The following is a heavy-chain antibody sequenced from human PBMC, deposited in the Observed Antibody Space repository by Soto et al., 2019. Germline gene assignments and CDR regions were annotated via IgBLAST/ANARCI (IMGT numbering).Heavy chain of an antibody. V-gene: IGHV1-46*03. Sequence: QVQLVQSGAEVKKPGASVKVSCKASGYTFTSYYMHWVRQAPGQGLEWMGIINPSGGSTSYAQKFKGRVTMTRETSTSTVYVELSSLSSEDTAVYYCAVTRITMVRGVITGWFDPWGQGTLVTVSS. CDR3: AVTRITMVRGVITGWFDP. J-gene: IGHJ5*02. CDR1: GYTFTSYY. D-gene: IGHD3-10*01. CDR2: INPSGGST.